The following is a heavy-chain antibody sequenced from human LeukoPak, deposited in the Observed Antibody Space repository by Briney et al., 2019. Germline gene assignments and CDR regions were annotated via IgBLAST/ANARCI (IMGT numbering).Heavy chain of an antibody. J-gene: IGHJ4*02. V-gene: IGHV5-51*01. CDR2: IYPGDSDT. CDR3: ARYTDHYYFDY. Sequence: GESLKISCKGSGYSFTSYWIGWVRQMPGKGLEWMGIIYPGDSDTRYSPSFQGQVTISADKSISTAYRQWSSLNTSDTAMYYCARYTDHYYFDYWGQGTLVTVSS. D-gene: IGHD1-1*01. CDR1: GYSFTSYW.